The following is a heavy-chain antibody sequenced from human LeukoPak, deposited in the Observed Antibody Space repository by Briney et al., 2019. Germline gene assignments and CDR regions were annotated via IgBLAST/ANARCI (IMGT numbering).Heavy chain of an antibody. CDR1: GFTFSSYA. V-gene: IGHV3-23*01. CDR2: ISGSGGST. D-gene: IGHD6-13*01. Sequence: GGSLRLSCAASGFTFSSYAMSWVRQAPGKGLEWVSAISGSGGSTYYADSVKGRFTISRDNSKNTLYLQMNSLRAEDTAVYYCARFDPQQHYYYYYYYMDVRGKGTTVPVSS. J-gene: IGHJ6*03. CDR3: ARFDPQQHYYYYYYYMDV.